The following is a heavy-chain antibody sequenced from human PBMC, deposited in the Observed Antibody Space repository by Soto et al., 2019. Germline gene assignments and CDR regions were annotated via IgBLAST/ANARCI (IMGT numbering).Heavy chain of an antibody. V-gene: IGHV1-8*01. Sequence: ASVKVSSKASGYTFTSYDINWVRQATGQGLEWMGWMNPNSGNTGYAQKFQGRVTMTRNTSISTAYMELSSLRSEDTAVYYCARGNYSKVYYYYYYMDVWGKGTTVTVSS. CDR3: ARGNYSKVYYYYYYMDV. J-gene: IGHJ6*03. CDR2: MNPNSGNT. CDR1: GYTFTSYD. D-gene: IGHD4-4*01.